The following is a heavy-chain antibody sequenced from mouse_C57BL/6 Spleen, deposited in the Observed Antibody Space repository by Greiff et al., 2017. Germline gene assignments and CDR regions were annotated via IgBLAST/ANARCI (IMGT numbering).Heavy chain of an antibody. V-gene: IGHV3-6*01. CDR1: GYSITSGYY. D-gene: IGHD1-1*01. CDR2: ISYDGSN. J-gene: IGHJ2*01. CDR3: ARGYYGSSYEFDY. Sequence: EVQLQQSGPGLVKPSQSLSLTCSVTGYSITSGYYWNWIRQFPGNKLEWMGYISYDGSNNYNPSLKNRISITRDTSKNQFFLKLNSVTTEDTATYYGARGYYGSSYEFDYWGQGTTLTVSS.